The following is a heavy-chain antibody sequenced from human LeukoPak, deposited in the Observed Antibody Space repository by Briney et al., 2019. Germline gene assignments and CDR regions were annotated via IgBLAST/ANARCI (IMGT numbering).Heavy chain of an antibody. CDR1: GFTFSTYA. D-gene: IGHD6-13*01. CDR2: ISTSGGNT. CDR3: AKDRVYSSSSDY. Sequence: GGSLRLSCAASGFTFSTYAMNWVRQAPGKGLEWVSSISTSGGNTYYANSVRGRFTISRDSSKNTLYLQMNSLRAEDTAVYYCAKDRVYSSSSDYWGRGTLLAVSS. J-gene: IGHJ4*02. V-gene: IGHV3-23*01.